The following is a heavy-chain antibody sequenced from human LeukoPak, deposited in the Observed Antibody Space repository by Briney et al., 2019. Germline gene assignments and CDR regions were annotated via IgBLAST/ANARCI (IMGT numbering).Heavy chain of an antibody. Sequence: PGGSLRLSCAASGFTFSSYSMNWVRQAPGKGLEWVSYISSSSSTIYYADSVKGRFTISRDNAKNSLYLQMNSLRAEDTAVYHCARDPGPATFDPWGQGTLVTVSS. CDR3: ARDPGPATFDP. CDR2: ISSSSSTI. V-gene: IGHV3-48*01. CDR1: GFTFSSYS. J-gene: IGHJ5*02. D-gene: IGHD2-2*01.